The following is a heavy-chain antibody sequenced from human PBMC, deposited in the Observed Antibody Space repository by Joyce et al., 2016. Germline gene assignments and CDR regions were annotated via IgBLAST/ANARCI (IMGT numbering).Heavy chain of an antibody. CDR1: GYSFTNFW. J-gene: IGHJ3*02. CDR3: AGRKTDTDGFDI. D-gene: IGHD1-1*01. Sequence: EVQLVQSGAEVKKPGESLKISCKASGYSFTNFWIGWVRQMPGKGLEWMGIIYPGDSGIRYSPSFQGQVTISADKSISTAYLQWSSLKASDSAIYYCAGRKTDTDGFDIWGQGTMVTVSS. CDR2: IYPGDSGI. V-gene: IGHV5-51*03.